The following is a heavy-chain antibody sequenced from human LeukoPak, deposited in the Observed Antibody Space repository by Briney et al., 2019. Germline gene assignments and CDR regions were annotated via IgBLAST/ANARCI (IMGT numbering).Heavy chain of an antibody. CDR2: IIEGSSTM. CDR3: ERCVWSGYHRRGSYEYYYHMDV. J-gene: IGHJ6*03. Sequence: LGGALRHSRASSLFTYIDYYMGWIRPALGRGLEWVSYIIEGSSTMDYADSVKGRYTISRDNAKNSLYLQMHSLRAEDTAEYYCERCVWSGYHRRGSYEYYYHMDVWGKGTTVTVSS. D-gene: IGHD3-3*01. V-gene: IGHV3-11*01. CDR1: LFTYIDYY.